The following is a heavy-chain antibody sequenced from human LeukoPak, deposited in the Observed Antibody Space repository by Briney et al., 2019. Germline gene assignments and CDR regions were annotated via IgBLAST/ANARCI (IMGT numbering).Heavy chain of an antibody. V-gene: IGHV1-69*04. D-gene: IGHD6-13*01. Sequence: ASVKVSCKASGYTFTGYYMHWVRQAPGQGLEWMGRIIPILGIANYAQKFQGRVTITADKSTSTAYMELSSLRSEDTAVYYCARDPPTAAGTNWYFDLWGRGTLVTVSS. CDR3: ARDPPTAAGTNWYFDL. CDR1: GYTFTGYY. CDR2: IIPILGIA. J-gene: IGHJ2*01.